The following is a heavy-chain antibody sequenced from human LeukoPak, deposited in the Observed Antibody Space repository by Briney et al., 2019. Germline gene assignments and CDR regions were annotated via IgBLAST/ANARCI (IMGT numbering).Heavy chain of an antibody. D-gene: IGHD3-22*01. Sequence: PGGSLRLSCAASGFIFSSYSMSWVRQAPGKGLEWVSVITGSGGNTYYADSVKGRFTISRDNSKNTVYLQMNSLRAEDTAVYYCARLSGYHLVYWGQGILVTVSS. J-gene: IGHJ4*02. V-gene: IGHV3-23*01. CDR2: ITGSGGNT. CDR3: ARLSGYHLVY. CDR1: GFIFSSYS.